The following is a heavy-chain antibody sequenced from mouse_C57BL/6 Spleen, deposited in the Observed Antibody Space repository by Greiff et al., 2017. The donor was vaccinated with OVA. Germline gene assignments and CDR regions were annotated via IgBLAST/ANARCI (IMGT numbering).Heavy chain of an antibody. CDR3: ARWYDGYYVDY. J-gene: IGHJ2*01. CDR2: IDPSDSYT. V-gene: IGHV1-50*01. Sequence: QVQLQQPGAELVKPGASVKLSCKASGYTFTSYWMQWVNQRPGPGLEWIGEIDPSDSYTNYTQMFKSKATLTVDTSSSTAYMQRSSLTSEDSAVEYCARWYDGYYVDYWGQGTTLTVSS. CDR1: GYTFTSYW. D-gene: IGHD2-3*01.